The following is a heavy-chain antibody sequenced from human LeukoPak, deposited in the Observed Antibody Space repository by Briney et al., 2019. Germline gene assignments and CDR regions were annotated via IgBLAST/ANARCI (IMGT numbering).Heavy chain of an antibody. V-gene: IGHV1-69*13. J-gene: IGHJ6*02. D-gene: IGHD3-9*01. CDR3: ASRVLRYFDWQTGYGMEV. Sequence: ASVKVSCKASGGTFSSYAISWVREAPGQGLEWMGGIIPNFGTANYAQKFQGRVTITADESTSTAYMELSSLRSEDTAVYYCASRVLRYFDWQTGYGMEVCGQGTTVTVSS. CDR2: IIPNFGTA. CDR1: GGTFSSYA.